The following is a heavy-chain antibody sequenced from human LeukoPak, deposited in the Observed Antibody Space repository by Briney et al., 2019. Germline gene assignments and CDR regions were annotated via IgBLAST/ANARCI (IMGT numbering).Heavy chain of an antibody. CDR2: IYTSGST. D-gene: IGHD6-19*01. Sequence: PSQTLSLTCTVSGGSISSGSYYWSWIRQPAGKGLEWIGRIYTSGSTNYNPSLKSRVTISVDTSKNQFSLKLSSVTAADTAVYYCASSSGWYLTFDYWGQGTLVTVSS. V-gene: IGHV4-61*02. CDR3: ASSSGWYLTFDY. J-gene: IGHJ4*02. CDR1: GGSISSGSYY.